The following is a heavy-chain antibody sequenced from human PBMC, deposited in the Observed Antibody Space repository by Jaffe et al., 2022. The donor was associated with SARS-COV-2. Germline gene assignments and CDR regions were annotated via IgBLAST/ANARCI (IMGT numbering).Heavy chain of an antibody. J-gene: IGHJ5*02. D-gene: IGHD6-13*01. CDR3: AADSSTNWFDP. V-gene: IGHV4-39*01. CDR1: GGSISSSSYY. Sequence: QLQLQESGPGLVKPSETLSLTCTVSGGSISSSSYYWGWIRQPPGKGLEWIGSIYYSGSTYYNPSLKSRVTISVDTSKNQFSLKLSSVTAADTAVYYCAADSSTNWFDPWGQGTLVTVSS. CDR2: IYYSGST.